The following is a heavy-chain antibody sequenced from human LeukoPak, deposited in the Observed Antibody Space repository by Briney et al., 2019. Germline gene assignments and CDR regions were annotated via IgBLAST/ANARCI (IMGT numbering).Heavy chain of an antibody. J-gene: IGHJ4*02. CDR2: IYYSGST. CDR3: ARDEDDFWSGYYDY. Sequence: SETLSLTCTVSGSSISSGGYYWGWIRQPPGKGLEWIGSIYYSGSTYYNPSLKNRVTISVDTSKNQFSLKLSSGAAADTAVYYWARDEDDFWSGYYDYWGQGTLVTVSS. D-gene: IGHD3-3*01. V-gene: IGHV4-39*02. CDR1: GSSISSGGYY.